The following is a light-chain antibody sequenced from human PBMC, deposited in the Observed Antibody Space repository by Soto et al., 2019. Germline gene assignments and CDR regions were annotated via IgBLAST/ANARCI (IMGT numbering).Light chain of an antibody. V-gene: IGLV2-14*01. CDR2: QVS. CDR1: SGDVGAYNF. CDR3: SSYAGSDTFV. Sequence: QSALTQPASVSGSPGQSITISCTGTSGDVGAYNFVSWYQQHPGKAPKLIVYQVSDRPSGFSSRFSGSKSGNSASLTISGLRAEDEADYYCSSYAGSDTFVFGNGTKVTVL. J-gene: IGLJ1*01.